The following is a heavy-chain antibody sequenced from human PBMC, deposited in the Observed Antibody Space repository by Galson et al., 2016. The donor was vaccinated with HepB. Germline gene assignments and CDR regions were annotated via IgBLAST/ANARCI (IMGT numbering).Heavy chain of an antibody. Sequence: TLSLTCNVSGGSISSFKCLSWVRQPPGKGLEWIGSIYYSGTTYYNLSLKSRVTISLDTPKNQFSLKLRSVTAADTAMYYCARHDYDSSGYNWFDPWGQGTLVTVAS. V-gene: IGHV4-39*01. D-gene: IGHD3-22*01. CDR1: GGSISSFKC. J-gene: IGHJ5*02. CDR2: IYYSGTT. CDR3: ARHDYDSSGYNWFDP.